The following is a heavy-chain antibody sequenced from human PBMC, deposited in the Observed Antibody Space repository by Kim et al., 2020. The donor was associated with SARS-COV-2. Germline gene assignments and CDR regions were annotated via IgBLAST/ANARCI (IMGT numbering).Heavy chain of an antibody. CDR3: VKFFSVPGS. D-gene: IGHD1-26*01. Sequence: TYYAESVKGRFTISRDTSRNTVDLQMNSLRVEGAAIYYCVKFFSVPGSWGLGTVVTVSS. J-gene: IGHJ5*02. V-gene: IGHV3-23*01. CDR2: T.